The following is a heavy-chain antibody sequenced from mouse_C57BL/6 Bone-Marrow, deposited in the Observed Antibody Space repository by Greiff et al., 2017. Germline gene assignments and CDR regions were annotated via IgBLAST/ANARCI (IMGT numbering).Heavy chain of an antibody. Sequence: EVQLVESGGDLVKPGGSLKLSCAASGFTFSSYGMSWVRQTPDKRLAWVATISSGGSYTYYPDSVKGRFTISIDNAKNTLYLQMSSLKSEDTAMYYCARHGGLRPLDYWGQGTTLTVSS. CDR3: ARHGGLRPLDY. CDR1: GFTFSSYG. V-gene: IGHV5-6*01. CDR2: ISSGGSYT. J-gene: IGHJ2*01. D-gene: IGHD2-4*01.